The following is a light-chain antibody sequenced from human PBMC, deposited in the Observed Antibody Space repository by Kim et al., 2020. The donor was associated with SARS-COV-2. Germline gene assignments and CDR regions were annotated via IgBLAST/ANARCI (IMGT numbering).Light chain of an antibody. V-gene: IGLV2-11*01. CDR3: CSYAGSYTWV. CDR1: SSDVGGYNY. J-gene: IGLJ3*02. CDR2: EVS. Sequence: GESVTISCTGTSSDVGGYNYVSWHQEHPGQAPKLMIYEVSKRPSGVPDRFSGSKSGNTASLTISGLQAEDEADYYCCSYAGSYTWVFGGGTQLTVL.